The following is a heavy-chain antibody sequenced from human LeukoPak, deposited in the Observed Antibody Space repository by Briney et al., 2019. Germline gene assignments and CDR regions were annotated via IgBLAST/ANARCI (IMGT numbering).Heavy chain of an antibody. V-gene: IGHV3-23*01. CDR2: ISGSGGST. Sequence: GGSLRLSCTASGFTFDNYAMIWVRQAPGKGLEWVSAISGSGGSTYYADSVKGRFTISRDNSKNTLYLQMNSLRAEDTAVYYCAKDAPAIVGATYWGQGTLVTVSS. J-gene: IGHJ4*02. CDR3: AKDAPAIVGATY. CDR1: GFTFDNYA. D-gene: IGHD1-26*01.